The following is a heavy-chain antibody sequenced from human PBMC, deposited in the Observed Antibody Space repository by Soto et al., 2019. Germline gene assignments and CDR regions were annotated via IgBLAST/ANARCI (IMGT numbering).Heavy chain of an antibody. Sequence: SETLSLTCAVYGGSFSGYYWSWIRQPPGKGLEWIGEINHSGSTNYNPSLKSRVTISVDTSKNQFSLKLSSVTAADTAVYYCARGPPRMVLDYFDYWGQGTLVTVSS. J-gene: IGHJ4*02. CDR2: INHSGST. V-gene: IGHV4-34*01. D-gene: IGHD2-8*01. CDR1: GGSFSGYY. CDR3: ARGPPRMVLDYFDY.